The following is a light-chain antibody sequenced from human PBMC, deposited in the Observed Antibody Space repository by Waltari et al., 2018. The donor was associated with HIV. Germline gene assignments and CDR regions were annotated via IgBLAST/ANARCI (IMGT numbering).Light chain of an antibody. J-gene: IGLJ2*01. V-gene: IGLV8-61*01. CDR2: RLN. CDR1: SGSVSTTYY. CDR3: GVYMGSGMWV. Sequence: QTVVTQEPSFSVSPGGTVTLTCGLSSGSVSTTYYPSWYQHTTCQDPRMLFVRLNSVSSGDPYLFSVSILGNKEALESTGAQADDECDYYCGVYMGSGMWVCDGVTKLTVL.